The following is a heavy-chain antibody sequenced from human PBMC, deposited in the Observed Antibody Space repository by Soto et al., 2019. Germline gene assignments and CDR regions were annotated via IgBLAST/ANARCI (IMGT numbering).Heavy chain of an antibody. CDR2: ISAYNGNT. CDR1: GYTFTSYG. CDR3: ARDGSPFYYYYYGMDV. D-gene: IGHD1-26*01. J-gene: IGHJ6*02. V-gene: IGHV1-18*01. Sequence: QVQLVQSGAEVKKPGASVKVSCKASGYTFTSYGISWVRQAPGQGLEWMGWISAYNGNTNYAQKLQGRVTMTTDTSTSTAYMELRSLSSDDTAVYYCARDGSPFYYYYYGMDVWGQGTTVTVSS.